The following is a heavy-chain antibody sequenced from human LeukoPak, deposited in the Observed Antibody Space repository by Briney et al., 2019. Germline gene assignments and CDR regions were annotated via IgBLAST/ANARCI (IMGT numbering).Heavy chain of an antibody. CDR2: VFTSGSP. CDR3: ARDTITIVRGDPVY. CDR1: VGSISSGTRY. Sequence: SQTLSLTCNVSVGSISSGTRYWTWIRQPVGKGLEWLGRVFTSGSPTYNSSLKSRLTISMDKSKNQFSLKLSSVTAADTAVYYCARDTITIVRGDPVYWGQGTLVTVSS. J-gene: IGHJ4*02. V-gene: IGHV4-61*02. D-gene: IGHD3-10*01.